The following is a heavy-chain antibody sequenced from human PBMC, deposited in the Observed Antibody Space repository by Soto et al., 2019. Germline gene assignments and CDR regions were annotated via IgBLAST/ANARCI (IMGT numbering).Heavy chain of an antibody. CDR1: GGSFSGYY. Sequence: SETLSLTCAVYGGSFSGYYWSWIRQPPGKGLEWIGEINHSGSSNYNPSLKSRVTISVDTSKTQFSLKLTSVTAADTAVYFCARSVAVYWYFDLWGRGTLVTVSS. D-gene: IGHD6-19*01. CDR2: INHSGSS. V-gene: IGHV4-34*01. CDR3: ARSVAVYWYFDL. J-gene: IGHJ2*01.